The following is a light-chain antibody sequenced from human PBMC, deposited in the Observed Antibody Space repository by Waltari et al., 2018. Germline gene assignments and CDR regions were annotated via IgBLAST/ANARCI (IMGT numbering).Light chain of an antibody. CDR1: SNIGRNY. V-gene: IGLV1-47*01. Sequence: SNIGRNYVYWYQQFPGTAPKVLIYRNNQRPSGVPDRFSGARSGSSASLIIGGLRSEDEADYYCAAWDDSLSGWVFGGGTKVTVL. CDR3: AAWDDSLSGWV. J-gene: IGLJ3*02. CDR2: RNN.